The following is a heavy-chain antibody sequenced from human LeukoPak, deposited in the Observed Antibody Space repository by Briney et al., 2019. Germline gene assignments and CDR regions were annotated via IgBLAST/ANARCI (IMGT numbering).Heavy chain of an antibody. D-gene: IGHD1-26*01. Sequence: SETLSLTCSVSGDSLSNHYWSWIRLPPGKGLEWIGYINDSGTTKYNPSLRSRVTISVDTSKSQFSLKLRSMTAADTAVYYCAREWENGYHAFHIWGQGTMVTVSS. CDR1: GDSLSNHY. V-gene: IGHV4-59*11. CDR3: AREWENGYHAFHI. CDR2: INDSGTT. J-gene: IGHJ3*02.